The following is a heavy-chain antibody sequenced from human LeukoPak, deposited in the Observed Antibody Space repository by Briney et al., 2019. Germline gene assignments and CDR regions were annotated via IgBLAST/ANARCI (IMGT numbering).Heavy chain of an antibody. CDR2: IYTSGST. V-gene: IGHV4-4*09. J-gene: IGHJ4*02. CDR3: ARGGDYGDY. Sequence: SETLSLTCTVSGGSISSYYWSWIREPPGKGLEWIGYIYTSGSTNYNPSLKSRVTISVDTPKNQFSLKLSSVTAGDTAVYYCARGGDYGDYWGQGTLVTVSS. CDR1: GGSISSYY. D-gene: IGHD2-21*02.